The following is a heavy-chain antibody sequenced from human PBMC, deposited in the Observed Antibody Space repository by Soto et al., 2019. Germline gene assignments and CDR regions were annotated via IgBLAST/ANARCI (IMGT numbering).Heavy chain of an antibody. Sequence: DSVRVSGKGSGYSFTSDYIHWVRHAPGQGLEWMGILNPGDRSTSYAQKFQGRVTLTRDTSTSTVYMELSRLTPEDTAMFYCARSMAVAGPDYWGQGNLVTVSS. V-gene: IGHV1-46*01. CDR3: ARSMAVAGPDY. CDR1: GYSFTSDY. CDR2: LNPGDRST. D-gene: IGHD6-19*01. J-gene: IGHJ4*02.